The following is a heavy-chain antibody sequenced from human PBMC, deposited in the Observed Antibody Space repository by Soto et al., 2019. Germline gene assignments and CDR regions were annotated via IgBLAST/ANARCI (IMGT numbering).Heavy chain of an antibody. CDR1: GYTFSSYY. CDR2: INPSDGST. J-gene: IGHJ4*02. V-gene: IGHV1-46*03. D-gene: IGHD6-19*01. Sequence: QVQLVQSGAEVKKPGASVKVSCKASGYTFSSYYLHWVRQAPGQGLEWMGIINPSDGSTTYAQKFQGRVTMTRDTSTSTVYMELSSLRSEDTAMYYCARKYTSVNGGRVAFDYWGQGTLVTVSS. CDR3: ARKYTSVNGGRVAFDY.